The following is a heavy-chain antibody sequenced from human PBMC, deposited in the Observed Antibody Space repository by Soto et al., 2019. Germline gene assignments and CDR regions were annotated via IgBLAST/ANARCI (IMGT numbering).Heavy chain of an antibody. Sequence: LSRASCGFTLNISAIALVFQATGQGLEWVSAISGSGGRTYYAESVQGRFTISRDNSTNTLYLQMNSLRDEDTAVYDGARGRWNGRDSIGFGIWGQGIMVTVS. J-gene: IGHJ3*02. CDR3: ARGRWNGRDSIGFGI. CDR2: ISGSGGRT. D-gene: IGHD1-26*01. CDR1: GFTLNISA. V-gene: IGHV3-23*01.